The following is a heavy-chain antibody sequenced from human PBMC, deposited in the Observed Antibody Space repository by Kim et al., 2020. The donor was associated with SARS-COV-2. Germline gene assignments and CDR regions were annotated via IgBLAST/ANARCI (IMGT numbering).Heavy chain of an antibody. V-gene: IGHV4-39*07. J-gene: IGHJ4*02. Sequence: YNPSLKRRVTISVDTSKNQFSLKLSSVTAADTAVYYCASLWFGESVYFDYWGQGTLVTVSS. CDR3: ASLWFGESVYFDY. D-gene: IGHD3-10*01.